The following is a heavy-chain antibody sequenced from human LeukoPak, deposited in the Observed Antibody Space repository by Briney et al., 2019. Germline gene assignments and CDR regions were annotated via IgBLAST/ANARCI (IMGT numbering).Heavy chain of an antibody. V-gene: IGHV3-7*01. CDR2: IKEDGSEA. J-gene: IGHJ4*02. CDR1: GFTFSRYW. Sequence: GGSLRLSCAAAGFTFSRYWMSWVRQATGKGLECVAKIKEDGSEAHYVDSVKGRFTISRDNAKESLYLQMNSLRAEDTAVFYCARHSASGSYYTYNFDYWGQGTQVTVSS. D-gene: IGHD3-10*01. CDR3: ARHSASGSYYTYNFDY.